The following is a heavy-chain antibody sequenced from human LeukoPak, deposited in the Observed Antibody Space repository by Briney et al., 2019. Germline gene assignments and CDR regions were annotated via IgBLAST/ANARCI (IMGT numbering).Heavy chain of an antibody. CDR3: ARETPAAGIVGAHDAFDI. CDR2: ISSSSSYI. CDR1: GFTFSSYS. Sequence: GGSLRLSCAASGFTFSSYSMNWVRQAPGKGLEWVSSISSSSSYIYYADSVKGRFTISRDNAKNSLYLQMNSLRAEDTAVYYCARETPAAGIVGAHDAFDIWGQGTMVTVSS. V-gene: IGHV3-21*01. J-gene: IGHJ3*02. D-gene: IGHD1-26*01.